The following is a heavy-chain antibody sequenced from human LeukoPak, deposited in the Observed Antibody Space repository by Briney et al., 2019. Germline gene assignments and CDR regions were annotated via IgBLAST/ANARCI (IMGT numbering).Heavy chain of an antibody. CDR1: GFTFSSYS. V-gene: IGHV3-21*01. D-gene: IGHD3-22*01. CDR2: ISSSSYI. CDR3: ASLYDSSGYYSGG. J-gene: IGHJ4*02. Sequence: PGGSLRLSCAASGFTFSSYSMNWVRQAPGKGLEWVSSISSSSYIYYADSVKGRFTISRDNAKNSLYLQMNSLRAEDTAVYYCASLYDSSGYYSGGWGQGTLVTVSS.